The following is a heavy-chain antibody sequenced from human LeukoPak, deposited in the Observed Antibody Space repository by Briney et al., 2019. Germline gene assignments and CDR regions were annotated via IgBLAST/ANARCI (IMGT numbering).Heavy chain of an antibody. CDR1: GGSFSGYY. V-gene: IGHV4-34*01. D-gene: IGHD6-19*01. J-gene: IGHJ4*02. CDR2: INHSGST. Sequence: TSETLSLTCAVYGGSFSGYYWSWIRQPPGKGLEWIGEINHSGSTNYNPSLKSRVTISVDTSKNQFSLKLSSVTAADTAVYYCARRVRYSSGWYRGYFDYWGQGTLVTVSS. CDR3: ARRVRYSSGWYRGYFDY.